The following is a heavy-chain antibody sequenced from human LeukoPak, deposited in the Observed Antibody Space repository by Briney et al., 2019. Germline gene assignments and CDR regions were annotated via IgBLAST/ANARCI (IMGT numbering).Heavy chain of an antibody. CDR3: ARDWGGSGSYD. J-gene: IGHJ4*02. V-gene: IGHV3-21*01. D-gene: IGHD3-10*01. Sequence: PGGSLRLSCAASGFTFTSYSMNWVRQAPGKGLEWVSSISSSSSYIYYADSVKGRFTISRDNAKNSLYLQMNSLRAEDTAVYYCARDWGGSGSYDWGQGTLVTVSS. CDR2: ISSSSSYI. CDR1: GFTFTSYS.